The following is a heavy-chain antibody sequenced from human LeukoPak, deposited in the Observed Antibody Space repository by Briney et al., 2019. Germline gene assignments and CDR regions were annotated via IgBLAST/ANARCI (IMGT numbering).Heavy chain of an antibody. Sequence: SETLPLTCAVYGGSFSGYYWSWIRQPPGKGLEWIGEINHSGSTNYNPSLKSRVTISVDTSKNQFSLKLSSVTAADTAVYYCARVRDGYNWRGAFDIWGQGTMVTVSS. CDR1: GGSFSGYY. CDR2: INHSGST. V-gene: IGHV4-34*01. J-gene: IGHJ3*02. CDR3: ARVRDGYNWRGAFDI. D-gene: IGHD5-24*01.